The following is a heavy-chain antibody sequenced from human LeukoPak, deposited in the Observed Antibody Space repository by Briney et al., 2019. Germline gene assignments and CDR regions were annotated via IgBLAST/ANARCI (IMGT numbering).Heavy chain of an antibody. CDR3: ARDSGYSDAFYI. V-gene: IGHV4-4*07. CDR1: GGSIISYY. D-gene: IGHD3-22*01. CDR2: IYTSGST. J-gene: IGHJ3*02. Sequence: SETLSLTCAVSGGSIISYYWSWIRQPAGKGLEWIGRIYTSGSTNYNPSLKSRVTISVDTSKNQFSLKLSSVTAADAAVYYCARDSGYSDAFYIWGQGTMATVSS.